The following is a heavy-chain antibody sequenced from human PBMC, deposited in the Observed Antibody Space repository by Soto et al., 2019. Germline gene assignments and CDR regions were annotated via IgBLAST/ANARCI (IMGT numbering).Heavy chain of an antibody. Sequence: GGSLRLSCAASGFTFSSYAMSWVRQAPGKGLEWVSAISGSGGSTYYADSVKGRFTISRDNSKNTLYLQMNSLRAEDTAVYYCAKDPQDIVVVPAAYYYYYMDVWGKGTTVTVSS. CDR3: AKDPQDIVVVPAAYYYYYMDV. V-gene: IGHV3-23*01. CDR2: ISGSGGST. CDR1: GFTFSSYA. J-gene: IGHJ6*03. D-gene: IGHD2-2*01.